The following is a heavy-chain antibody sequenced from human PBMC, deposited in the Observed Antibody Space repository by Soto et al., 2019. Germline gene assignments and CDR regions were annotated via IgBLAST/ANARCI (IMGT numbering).Heavy chain of an antibody. CDR3: ARVRASRVLRYFDWLYGYFDY. CDR1: GYSISSGYY. CDR2: IYHSGST. J-gene: IGHJ4*02. Sequence: NPSETLSLTCAVSGYSISSGYYWGWIRQPPGKGLEWIGSIYHSGSTYYNPSLKSRVTISVDTSKNQFSLKLSSVTAADTAVYYCARVRASRVLRYFDWLYGYFDYWGQGTLVTVSS. D-gene: IGHD3-9*01. V-gene: IGHV4-38-2*01.